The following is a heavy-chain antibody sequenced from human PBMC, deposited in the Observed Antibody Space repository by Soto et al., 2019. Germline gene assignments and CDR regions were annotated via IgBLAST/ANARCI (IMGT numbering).Heavy chain of an antibody. J-gene: IGHJ4*02. CDR3: TTYEMTTVTFSAGDY. Sequence: GGSLRLSCAASGFTFSNAWMSWVRQAPGKGLEWVGRIKSKTDGGTTDYAAPVKGRFTISRDDSKNTLYLQTNSLKTEDTAVYYCTTYEMTTVTFSAGDYWGQGTLVTVSS. CDR2: IKSKTDGGTT. D-gene: IGHD4-17*01. CDR1: GFTFSNAW. V-gene: IGHV3-15*01.